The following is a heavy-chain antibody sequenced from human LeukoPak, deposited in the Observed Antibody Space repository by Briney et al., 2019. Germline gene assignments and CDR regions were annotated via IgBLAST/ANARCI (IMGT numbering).Heavy chain of an antibody. CDR1: GFTFSGYW. Sequence: GGSLRLSCAASGFTFSGYWMSWVRQTPEKGLEWVANIKRDGYEKYYVDSVKGRFTISRDNAKNSLYLQMNSLRADDTAIYYCARDKIVGPTTLDYWGQGTLVTVSS. J-gene: IGHJ4*02. D-gene: IGHD1-26*01. V-gene: IGHV3-7*01. CDR2: IKRDGYEK. CDR3: ARDKIVGPTTLDY.